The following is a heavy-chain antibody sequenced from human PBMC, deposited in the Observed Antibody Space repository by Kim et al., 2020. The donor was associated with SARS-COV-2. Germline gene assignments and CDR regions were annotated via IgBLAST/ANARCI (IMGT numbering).Heavy chain of an antibody. J-gene: IGHJ6*02. V-gene: IGHV3-49*04. CDR2: IRSKAYGGTT. CDR1: GFTFGDYA. D-gene: IGHD3-3*01. CDR3: TRVRSESGRFLALRAYYYGMDV. Sequence: GGSLRLSCTASGFTFGDYAMSWVRQAPGKGLEWVGFIRSKAYGGTTEYAASVKGRFTISRDDSKSIAYLQMNSLKTEDTAVYYCTRVRSESGRFLALRAYYYGMDVWGQGTTVTVSS.